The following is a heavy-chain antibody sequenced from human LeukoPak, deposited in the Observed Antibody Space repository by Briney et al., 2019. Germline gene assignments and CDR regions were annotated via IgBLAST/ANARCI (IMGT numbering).Heavy chain of an antibody. J-gene: IGHJ3*02. CDR1: GGSISSYY. D-gene: IGHD6-19*01. Sequence: SETLSLTCSVSGGSISSYYWNWIRQPPGKGLEWIGEINHSGSTNYNPSLKSRVTISVDTSKNQFSLKLSSVTAADTAVYYCARPPGSGWYNDAFDIWGQGTMVTVSS. CDR2: INHSGST. CDR3: ARPPGSGWYNDAFDI. V-gene: IGHV4-34*01.